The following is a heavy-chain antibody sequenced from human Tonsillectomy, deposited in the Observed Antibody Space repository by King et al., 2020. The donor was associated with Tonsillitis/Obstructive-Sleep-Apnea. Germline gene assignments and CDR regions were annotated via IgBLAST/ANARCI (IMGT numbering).Heavy chain of an antibody. V-gene: IGHV4-59*01. CDR3: ARDLTGRWDY. CDR1: GGSISSYY. D-gene: IGHD3-9*01. CDR2: IYYSGST. J-gene: IGHJ4*02. Sequence: VQLQESGPGLVKPSETLSLTCTVSGGSISSYYWSWIRQPPGKGLEWIGYIYYSGSTNYNPSLKSRVTISVDTSKNQFSLKLSSVTAADTAVYYCARDLTGRWDYWGQGTLVTVSP.